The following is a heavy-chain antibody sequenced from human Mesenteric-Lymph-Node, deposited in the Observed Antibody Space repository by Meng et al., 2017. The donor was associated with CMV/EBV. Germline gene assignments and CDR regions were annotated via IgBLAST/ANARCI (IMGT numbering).Heavy chain of an antibody. CDR2: ISGSSTTI. CDR1: GFTFSSYS. D-gene: IGHD2-2*01. J-gene: IGHJ1*01. Sequence: GESLKISCATSGFTFSSYSMNWVRQTPGKGLEWVSYISGSSTTIYYADSVKGRFTISRESAKNSLYLQMNSLRAEDTAVYYCARGPPAARGYFQHWGQGTLVTVSS. V-gene: IGHV3-48*04. CDR3: ARGPPAARGYFQH.